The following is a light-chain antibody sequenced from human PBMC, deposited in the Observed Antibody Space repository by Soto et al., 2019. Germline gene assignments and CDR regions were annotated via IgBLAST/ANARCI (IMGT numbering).Light chain of an antibody. V-gene: IGLV3-21*01. Sequence: SYELTQPPSVSVAPGETARITCGGNNIGGESVHWYQQKPGQAPVLVIYYNIDRPSGIPERFSGSNSGNTATLTLSRVEAGDEADYYCQVWDSANDRVVFGGGTQLTVL. J-gene: IGLJ2*01. CDR2: YNI. CDR3: QVWDSANDRVV. CDR1: NIGGES.